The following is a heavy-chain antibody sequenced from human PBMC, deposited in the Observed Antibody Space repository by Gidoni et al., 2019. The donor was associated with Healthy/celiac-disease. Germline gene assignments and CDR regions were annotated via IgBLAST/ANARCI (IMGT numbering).Heavy chain of an antibody. CDR2: FDPEDGET. CDR3: ATSPPSYYHGSGSYGFRGWFDP. V-gene: IGHV1-24*01. J-gene: IGHJ5*02. D-gene: IGHD3-10*01. Sequence: QVQLVQSGAEVKKPGASVKVSCKVSGYPLTELSMHWVRQVPGKGLEWMGGFDPEDGETIYAQKCQGRVTMTEDTSTDKAYMELSSLRSEDTAVYYCATSPPSYYHGSGSYGFRGWFDPWGQGTLVTVSS. CDR1: GYPLTELS.